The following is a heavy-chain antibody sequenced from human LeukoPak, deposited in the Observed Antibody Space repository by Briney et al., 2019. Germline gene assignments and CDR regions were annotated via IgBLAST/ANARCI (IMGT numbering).Heavy chain of an antibody. CDR1: GFTFSNYG. V-gene: IGHV3-33*01. D-gene: IGHD2-2*01. J-gene: IGHJ3*02. CDR2: IWYDGSNK. Sequence: GGSLRLPCAASGFTFSNYGMHWVRQAPGKGLEWVAIIWYDGSNKYYADSVKGRFTISRDNSKNTLYLQMNSLRAEDTAVYYCARSRYCTSTSCFHDAFDIWGQGTMVTVSS. CDR3: ARSRYCTSTSCFHDAFDI.